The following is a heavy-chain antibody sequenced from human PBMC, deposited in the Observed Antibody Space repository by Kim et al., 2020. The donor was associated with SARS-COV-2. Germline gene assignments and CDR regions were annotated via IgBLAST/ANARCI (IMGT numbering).Heavy chain of an antibody. V-gene: IGHV1-3*01. J-gene: IGHJ5*02. CDR3: ARGWSGYDWGWFDP. Sequence: SQKFQGRVTITRDTSASTAYMELSSLRSEDTAVYCCARGWSGYDWGWFDPWGQGTLGTVSS. D-gene: IGHD5-12*01.